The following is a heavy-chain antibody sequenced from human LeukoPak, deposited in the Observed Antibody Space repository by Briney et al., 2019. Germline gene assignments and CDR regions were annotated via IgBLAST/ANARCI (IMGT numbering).Heavy chain of an antibody. CDR3: ARGPPYGSRSDYFDY. CDR2: LYRGGST. Sequence: GGSLRLSCAASGFTVSNNHMSWVRQAPGKGLEWFSVLYRGGSTYYADSVKGRFTISRDNAKNSLYLQMNSLRVEDTAVYYCARGPPYGSRSDYFDYWGQGTLVTVSS. J-gene: IGHJ4*02. V-gene: IGHV3-53*01. CDR1: GFTVSNNH. D-gene: IGHD3-10*01.